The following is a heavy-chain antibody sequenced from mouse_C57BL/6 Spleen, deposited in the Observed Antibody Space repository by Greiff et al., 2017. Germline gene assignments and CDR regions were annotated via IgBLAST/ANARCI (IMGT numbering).Heavy chain of an antibody. V-gene: IGHV1-43*01. D-gene: IGHD1-1*01. CDR1: GYSFTGYY. CDR2: INPSTGGT. J-gene: IGHJ4*01. CDR3: ARDGSSYDMDY. Sequence: EVKVEESGPELVKPGASVKISCKASGYSFTGYYMHWVKQSPEKSLEWIGEINPSTGGTSYNQKFKGKATLTVDKSSSTAYMQLRSLTSEDSAVYYCARDGSSYDMDYWGRGTSVTVSS.